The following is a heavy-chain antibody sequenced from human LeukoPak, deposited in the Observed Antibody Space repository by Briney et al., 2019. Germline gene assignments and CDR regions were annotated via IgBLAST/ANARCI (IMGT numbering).Heavy chain of an antibody. J-gene: IGHJ4*02. Sequence: PSETLSLTCTVSGGSISSSSYYWGWIRQPPGKGLEWIGSIYYSGSTYYNPSLKSRVTISVDTSKNQFSLKLSSVTAADTALYYCARGTGVPKAYYFAYWGQGPLVTVSS. CDR3: ARGTGVPKAYYFAY. CDR1: GGSISSSSYY. CDR2: IYYSGST. V-gene: IGHV4-39*01. D-gene: IGHD1-14*01.